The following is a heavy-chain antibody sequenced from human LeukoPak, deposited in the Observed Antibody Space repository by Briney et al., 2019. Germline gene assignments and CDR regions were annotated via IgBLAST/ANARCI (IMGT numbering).Heavy chain of an antibody. CDR1: GGSISSYY. V-gene: IGHV4-59*01. J-gene: IGHJ3*02. CDR2: IYYSGST. D-gene: IGHD3-22*01. Sequence: PSETLSLTCTVSGGSISSYYWSWIRQPPGKGLEWIGYIYYSGSTNYNPSLKSRVTISVDTSKNQFSLKLSSVTAADTVVYYCASGTYYYDSSGYYFVGIDTWGQGTMVTVSS. CDR3: ASGTYYYDSSGYYFVGIDT.